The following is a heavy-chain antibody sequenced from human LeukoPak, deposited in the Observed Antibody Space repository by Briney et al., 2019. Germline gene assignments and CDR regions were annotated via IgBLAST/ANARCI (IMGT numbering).Heavy chain of an antibody. CDR1: VFTFSSYG. V-gene: IGHV3-33*06. CDR2: IWYDGSNK. Sequence: GESLKISCAASVFTFSSYGMHWVRQAPGKGLEWVAVIWYDGSNKYYADSVKGRFTISRDNSKNTLYLQMNSLRAEDTAVYYCAKDSGSSGWEDFDYWGQGTLVTVSS. J-gene: IGHJ4*02. CDR3: AKDSGSSGWEDFDY. D-gene: IGHD6-19*01.